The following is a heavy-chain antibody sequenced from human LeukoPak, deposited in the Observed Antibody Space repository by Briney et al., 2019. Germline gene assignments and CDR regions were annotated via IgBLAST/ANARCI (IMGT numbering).Heavy chain of an antibody. CDR3: ARDFRGSYDY. D-gene: IGHD1-26*01. CDR2: ISSNGGST. CDR1: GFTFSSYA. V-gene: IGHV3-64*01. J-gene: IGHJ4*02. Sequence: GGSLRLSCAASGFTFSSYAMHWVRQAPGKGLEYVSVISSNGGSTYYANSVKGRFTISRDNSKNTLYLRMGSLRAEDMAVYYCARDFRGSYDYWGQGTLVTVSS.